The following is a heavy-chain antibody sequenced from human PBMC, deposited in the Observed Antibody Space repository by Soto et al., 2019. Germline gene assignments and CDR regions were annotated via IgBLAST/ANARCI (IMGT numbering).Heavy chain of an antibody. J-gene: IGHJ4*02. Sequence: SETLSLTCTVSGGSISSYYWSWIRQPPGKGLEWIGSIYNSGSTNYYPSLKNRVTIAVDTSKNLISLKLSSVTAADTAVYYCAGVDGFSYCWYQGGYYFDYWGQGTLVTVSS. CDR3: AGVDGFSYCWYQGGYYFDY. CDR2: IYNSGST. V-gene: IGHV4-59*01. D-gene: IGHD6-19*01. CDR1: GGSISSYY.